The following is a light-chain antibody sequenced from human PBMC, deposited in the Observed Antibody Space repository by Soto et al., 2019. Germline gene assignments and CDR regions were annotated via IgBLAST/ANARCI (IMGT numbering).Light chain of an antibody. CDR1: SSDVGAYNF. CDR2: DVS. Sequence: QSALTQPPSASGSPGQSVTISCTGTSSDVGAYNFVSWFQQHPAKAPKLMIYDVSKRPSGVPDRFSGSKSGTSASLAIIRLQAEDEGDYYCQSYDLSLRNYVFGSGTQLTVL. J-gene: IGLJ1*01. V-gene: IGLV2-8*01. CDR3: QSYDLSLRNYV.